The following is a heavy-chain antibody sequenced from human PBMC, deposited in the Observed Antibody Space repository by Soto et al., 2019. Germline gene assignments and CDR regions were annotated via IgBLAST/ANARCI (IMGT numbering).Heavy chain of an antibody. CDR1: GGTFSSYA. Sequence: QVQLVQSGAEVKKPGSSVKVSCKASGGTFSSYAISWVRQAPGQGLEWMGGIIPIFGTANYAQKFQGRVTITADESTRTAYMELSSLRSEDTAVYYCARSQVEPTAINYYYYGMDVWGQGTTVTISS. J-gene: IGHJ6*02. CDR3: ARSQVEPTAINYYYYGMDV. CDR2: IIPIFGTA. V-gene: IGHV1-69*01. D-gene: IGHD1-1*01.